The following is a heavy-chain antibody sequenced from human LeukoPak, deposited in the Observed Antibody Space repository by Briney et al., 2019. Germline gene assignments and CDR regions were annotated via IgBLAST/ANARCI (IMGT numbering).Heavy chain of an antibody. CDR3: ARDEYGFGDGYNSGYYFDY. CDR2: ISSSGSTI. Sequence: PGGSLRLSCAASGFTFSDYYMSWIRQAPGKGLEWVSYISSSGSTIYYADSVKGRFTISRDNAKNSLYLQMNSLRAENTAVYYCARDEYGFGDGYNSGYYFDYWGQGTLVTVSS. CDR1: GFTFSDYY. D-gene: IGHD5-24*01. J-gene: IGHJ4*02. V-gene: IGHV3-11*01.